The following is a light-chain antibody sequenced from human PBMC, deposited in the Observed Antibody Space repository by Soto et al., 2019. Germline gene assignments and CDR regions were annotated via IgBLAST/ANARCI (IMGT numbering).Light chain of an antibody. J-gene: IGKJ2*01. Sequence: DIQMTQSPSSLSASFGDTVTITCRSSQSISTFVNWYAQKPGKAPNLLIYSASSLQGGVPSRFSGSGSGTDFTLTITSLQPEDFATYYCQQSYSTPYTFGQGTKLEIK. CDR2: SAS. V-gene: IGKV1-39*01. CDR3: QQSYSTPYT. CDR1: QSISTF.